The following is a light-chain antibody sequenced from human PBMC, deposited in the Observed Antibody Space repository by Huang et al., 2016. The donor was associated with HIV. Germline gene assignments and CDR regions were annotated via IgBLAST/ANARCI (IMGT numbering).Light chain of an antibody. Sequence: DIRLTQSPSSLSASVGERFSITCRTSQTISNYLNWYQQEPGKAPKLLIYAASTLQGGVPSRFSGGGSGTDFTLTISSLEPEDFGTYYCQQSYSTSYTFGQGTKLEIK. V-gene: IGKV1-39*01. J-gene: IGKJ2*01. CDR2: AAS. CDR3: QQSYSTSYT. CDR1: QTISNY.